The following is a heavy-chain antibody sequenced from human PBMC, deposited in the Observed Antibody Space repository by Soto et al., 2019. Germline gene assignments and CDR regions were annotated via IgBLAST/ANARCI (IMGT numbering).Heavy chain of an antibody. V-gene: IGHV1-18*01. CDR3: ARGGHRGYCSGGSCYGILYY. CDR2: ISAYNGNT. J-gene: IGHJ4*02. D-gene: IGHD2-15*01. CDR1: GYTFTSYG. Sequence: QVQLVQSGAEVKKPGASVKVSCKASGYTFTSYGISWVRQAPGQGREWMGWISAYNGNTNDAQKIQGRVTMTTDTSTSTAYRELRSLRSDDTAVYYCARGGHRGYCSGGSCYGILYYCGQGTLVTVSS.